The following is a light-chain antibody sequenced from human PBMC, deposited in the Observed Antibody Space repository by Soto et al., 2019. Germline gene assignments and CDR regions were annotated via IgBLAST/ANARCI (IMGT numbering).Light chain of an antibody. V-gene: IGLV1-47*01. CDR2: RND. J-gene: IGLJ3*02. CDR1: SSNIGTNY. CDR3: AACDDSLSGWV. Sequence: QSVLTQPPSASGTPGQRVTISCSGSSSNIGTNYVYWYQQFPGTAPKLLIYRNDQRPSGVPDRFSGSKSGTSASLAISGLRSEDEADYYCAACDDSLSGWVFGGGTKLTVL.